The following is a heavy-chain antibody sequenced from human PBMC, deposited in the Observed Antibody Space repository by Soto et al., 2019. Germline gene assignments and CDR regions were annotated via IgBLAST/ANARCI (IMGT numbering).Heavy chain of an antibody. CDR3: ARDTWDGMDV. CDR2: IYYSGST. Sequence: KSSETLSLTCTVSGGSISSGDYYWIWIRQPPGKGLEWIGYIYYSGSTYYTPSLESRVTISVDKSKNQFSLKLSSVTAADTAVYYCARDTWDGMDVWGQGTTVTVSS. D-gene: IGHD7-27*01. V-gene: IGHV4-30-4*01. CDR1: GGSISSGDYY. J-gene: IGHJ6*02.